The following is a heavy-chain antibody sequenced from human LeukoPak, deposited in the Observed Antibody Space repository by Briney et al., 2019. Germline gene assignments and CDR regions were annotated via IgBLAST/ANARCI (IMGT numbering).Heavy chain of an antibody. CDR2: IIPIFGTA. Sequence: SVKVSCKASGGTFSNYAISWVRQAPGQGLEWMGGIIPIFGTANYAQKLQDRATLSTEEFTSTAYMELSSLRSEDTAVYYCARGPTDYDFWSGYSKKYYYYMDVWGTGTTVTVSS. V-gene: IGHV1-69*05. CDR3: ARGPTDYDFWSGYSKKYYYYMDV. D-gene: IGHD3-3*01. J-gene: IGHJ6*03. CDR1: GGTFSNYA.